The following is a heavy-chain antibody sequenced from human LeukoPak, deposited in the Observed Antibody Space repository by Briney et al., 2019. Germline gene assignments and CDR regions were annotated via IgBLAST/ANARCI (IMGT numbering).Heavy chain of an antibody. CDR3: ARGEVLLWFGELFL. J-gene: IGHJ4*02. Sequence: SETLSLTCAVYGGSFSAYYWSWIRQPPGKGLEWFGEINHSGSTNYNPSLKSRVTISVDTSKNQFSLKLSSVTAADTAVYYCARGEVLLWFGELFLWGQGTLVTVSS. CDR2: INHSGST. D-gene: IGHD3-10*01. CDR1: GGSFSAYY. V-gene: IGHV4-34*01.